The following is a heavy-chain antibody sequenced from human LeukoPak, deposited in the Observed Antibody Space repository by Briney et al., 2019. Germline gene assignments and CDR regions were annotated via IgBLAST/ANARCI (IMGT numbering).Heavy chain of an antibody. CDR1: GGTFSSYA. V-gene: IGHV1-69*13. CDR3: ARGEKWELTDFDY. J-gene: IGHJ4*02. Sequence: GASVKVSCKASGGTFSSYAISWVRQAPGQGLEWMGGIIPIFGTANYAQKFRGRVTITADESTSTAYMELSSLRSEDTAVYYCARGEKWELTDFDYWGQGTLVTVSS. CDR2: IIPIFGTA. D-gene: IGHD1-26*01.